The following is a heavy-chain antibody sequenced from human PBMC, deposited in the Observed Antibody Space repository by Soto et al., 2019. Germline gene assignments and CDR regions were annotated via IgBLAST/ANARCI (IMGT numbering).Heavy chain of an antibody. CDR2: IYHSGST. CDR3: ARVSGRYYYGMDV. J-gene: IGHJ6*02. V-gene: IGHV4-4*02. D-gene: IGHD1-26*01. Sequence: QVQLQESGPGLVKPSGTLSLTCAVSGGSISSSNWWSWVRQPPGKGLEWIGEIYHSGSTNYNPSLESRVTISVDKSKNQYARKLSSVTAADTAVYYCARVSGRYYYGMDVWGQGITVTVSS. CDR1: GGSISSSNW.